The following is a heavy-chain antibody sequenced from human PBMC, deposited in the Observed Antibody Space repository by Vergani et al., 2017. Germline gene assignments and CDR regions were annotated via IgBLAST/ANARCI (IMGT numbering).Heavy chain of an antibody. CDR2: ISWNSGSI. CDR1: GFTFDDYA. J-gene: IGHJ2*01. CDR3: AKDTVFDL. V-gene: IGHV3-9*01. Sequence: EVQLVESGGGLVQPGRSLRLSCAASGFTFDDYAMHWVRQAPGKGLEWVSGISWNSGSIGYADSVKGRFTISSDNAKNSLYLQMNSLRAEDTALYYCAKDTVFDLWGRGTLVTVSS.